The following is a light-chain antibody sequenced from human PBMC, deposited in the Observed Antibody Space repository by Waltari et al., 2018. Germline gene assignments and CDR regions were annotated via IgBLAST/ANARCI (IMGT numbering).Light chain of an antibody. V-gene: IGLV2-11*01. CDR1: RRAVGGYNY. J-gene: IGLJ2*01. CDR3: CSYAGSYVV. Sequence: QSALTQPRSVSGSPGQSVTISCTGTRRAVGGYNYFPWYQQHPGKAPKRIIYDVNKRPSGVPDRFSGSKSGNTASLTISGLQAEDEADYYCCSYAGSYVVFGGGTKLTVL. CDR2: DVN.